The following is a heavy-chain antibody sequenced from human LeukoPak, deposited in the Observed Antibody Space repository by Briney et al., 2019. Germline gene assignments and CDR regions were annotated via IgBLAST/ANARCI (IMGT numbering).Heavy chain of an antibody. D-gene: IGHD1-1*01. J-gene: IGHJ6*02. V-gene: IGHV4-34*01. CDR3: ARLLKRNPYYYYDMDV. Sequence: PSETLSLTCAVYGGSFSGYYWSWIRQPPGKGLEWIGEINHSGSTNYNPSLKSRVTISVDTSKNQFSLKLSSVTAADTAVYYCARLLKRNPYYYYDMDVWGQGTTVTVSS. CDR2: INHSGST. CDR1: GGSFSGYY.